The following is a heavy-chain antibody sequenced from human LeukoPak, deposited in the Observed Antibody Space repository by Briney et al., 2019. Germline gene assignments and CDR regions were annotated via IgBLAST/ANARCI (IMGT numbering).Heavy chain of an antibody. V-gene: IGHV3-48*04. Sequence: GGSLRLSCAASGFTFSHYSMHWVRQAPGKGLECVSYINDNSDTIFYADSVKGRFTISRDNAKNSLYLQMNSLGAEDTAVYYCVRDLFGRDRRPFDCWGQGTLVTVSS. D-gene: IGHD3-16*01. CDR1: GFTFSHYS. CDR2: INDNSDTI. J-gene: IGHJ4*02. CDR3: VRDLFGRDRRPFDC.